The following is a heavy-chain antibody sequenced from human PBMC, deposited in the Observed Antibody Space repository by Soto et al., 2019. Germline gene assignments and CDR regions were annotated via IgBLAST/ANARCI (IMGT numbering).Heavy chain of an antibody. CDR3: AREGGYCSSTSCYDRAFDY. V-gene: IGHV3-23*01. CDR1: GFTFSSYA. Sequence: GGSLRLSCAASGFTFSSYAMSWVRQAPGKGLEWVSAISGSGGSTYYADSVKGRFTISRDNSKNTLYLQMNSLRAEDTAVYYCAREGGYCSSTSCYDRAFDYWGQGTLVTVSS. D-gene: IGHD2-2*01. J-gene: IGHJ4*02. CDR2: ISGSGGST.